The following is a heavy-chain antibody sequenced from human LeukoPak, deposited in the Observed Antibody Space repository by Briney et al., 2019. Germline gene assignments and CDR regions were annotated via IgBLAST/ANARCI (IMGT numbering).Heavy chain of an antibody. CDR1: GGSISSSSYY. Sequence: SETLSLTCTVSGGSISSSSYYWGWIRQPPGKGLEWIGSIYYSGRTYYNPSLKSRVTISVDTSKNQFSLKLSSVTAADMAVYYCARDGYGDYVSWVWFDPWGQGTLVTVSS. V-gene: IGHV4-39*07. CDR3: ARDGYGDYVSWVWFDP. D-gene: IGHD4-17*01. J-gene: IGHJ5*02. CDR2: IYYSGRT.